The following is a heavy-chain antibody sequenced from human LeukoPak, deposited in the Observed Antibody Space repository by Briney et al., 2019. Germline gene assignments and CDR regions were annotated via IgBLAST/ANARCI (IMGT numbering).Heavy chain of an antibody. CDR3: ARAPSGSYSFDY. Sequence: PGRSLRLSCAASGFTFSRYGMHWVRQAPGKGLEWVSIIWDDGSDKFYADSVRGRFTISRDNSKNTLYLQMNSLRGEDTAVYYCARAPSGSYSFDYWCQGTLVTVSS. CDR2: IWDDGSDK. D-gene: IGHD1-26*01. CDR1: GFTFSRYG. V-gene: IGHV3-33*01. J-gene: IGHJ4*02.